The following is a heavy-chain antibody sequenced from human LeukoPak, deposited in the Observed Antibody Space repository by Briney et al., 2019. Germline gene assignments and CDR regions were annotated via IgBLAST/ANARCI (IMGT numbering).Heavy chain of an antibody. D-gene: IGHD6-13*01. CDR1: GGSISSYY. J-gene: IGHJ6*02. CDR3: ARVLSSNSIYYYYGMDV. CDR2: IFYSGST. Sequence: SETLSLTCTVSGGSISSYYWSWIRKPPGKGLEWIGYIFYSGSTNYNPSLKSRVTISVDTSKNQFSLKLSSVTAADTAVYYCARVLSSNSIYYYYGMDVWGQGTTVTVSS. V-gene: IGHV4-59*01.